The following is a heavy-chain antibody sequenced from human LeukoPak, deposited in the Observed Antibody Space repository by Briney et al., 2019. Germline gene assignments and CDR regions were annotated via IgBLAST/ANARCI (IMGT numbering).Heavy chain of an antibody. J-gene: IGHJ4*02. CDR1: GGSISSSSYY. CDR3: ARHGLADFWSGYPFYHFDY. V-gene: IGHV4-39*01. CDR2: IYYSGST. Sequence: SETLSLTCTVSGGSISSSSYYWGWIRQPPGKGLEWIGSIYYSGSTYYNPSLKSRVTISVDTSKNQFSLKLSSVTAADTAVYYCARHGLADFWSGYPFYHFDYWGQGTLVTVSS. D-gene: IGHD3-3*01.